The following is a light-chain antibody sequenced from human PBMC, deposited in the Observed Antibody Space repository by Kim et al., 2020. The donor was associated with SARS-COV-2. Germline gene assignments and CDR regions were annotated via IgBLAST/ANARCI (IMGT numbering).Light chain of an antibody. CDR1: SSDVGGYNY. CDR2: DVS. Sequence: AVTISCTGTSSDVGGYNYVSWYQQHPGKAPKLMIYDVSKRPSGVPDRFSGSKSGNTASLTISGLQAEDEADYYCCSYVGSYTSYVFGTGTKVTVL. J-gene: IGLJ1*01. CDR3: CSYVGSYTSYV. V-gene: IGLV2-11*01.